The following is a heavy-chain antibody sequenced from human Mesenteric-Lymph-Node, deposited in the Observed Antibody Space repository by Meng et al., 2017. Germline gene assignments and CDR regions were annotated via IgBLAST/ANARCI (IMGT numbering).Heavy chain of an antibody. CDR2: INNDGSST. CDR1: GFTFSSYW. Sequence: GGSLRLSCTASGFTFSSYWMLWVRQAPGKGLVWVSRINNDGSSTNYADSVKGRFTISRDNAKNSLYLQMNSLRAEDTAVYYCAREVGLYCSGGSCATGDWFDPWGQGTLVTVSS. D-gene: IGHD2-15*01. CDR3: AREVGLYCSGGSCATGDWFDP. J-gene: IGHJ5*02. V-gene: IGHV3-74*01.